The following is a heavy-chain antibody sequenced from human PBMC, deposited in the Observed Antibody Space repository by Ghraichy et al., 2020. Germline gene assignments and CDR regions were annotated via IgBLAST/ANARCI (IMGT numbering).Heavy chain of an antibody. CDR1: GFTFSGHY. V-gene: IGHV3-7*03. J-gene: IGHJ3*01. CDR2: IKQDGSEQ. CDR3: VRESVVFNKDDAFDL. D-gene: IGHD3-22*01. Sequence: GGSLRLSCVASGFTFSGHYMTWVRQAPGEGLEWVANIKQDGSEQFYGDSVKGRFTISRDNDKNLVYLQMNNLGAEDTAVYFCVRESVVFNKDDAFDLWGHGTMVTVSS.